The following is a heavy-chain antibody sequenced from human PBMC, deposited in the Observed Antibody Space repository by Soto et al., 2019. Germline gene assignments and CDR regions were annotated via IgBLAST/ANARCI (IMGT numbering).Heavy chain of an antibody. CDR2: ISAYNGNT. V-gene: IGHV1-18*01. CDR1: GYTFTSYG. J-gene: IGHJ6*02. CDR3: AMVDNYVTPTPQDV. D-gene: IGHD3-16*01. Sequence: ASVKVSCKASGYTFTSYGISWVRQAPGQGLEWMGWISAYNGNTNYAQKVQGRLTMTTDTSTSTAYMDLGSLTSDDTAVYYCAMVDNYVTPTPQDVWGQGTTVTVSS.